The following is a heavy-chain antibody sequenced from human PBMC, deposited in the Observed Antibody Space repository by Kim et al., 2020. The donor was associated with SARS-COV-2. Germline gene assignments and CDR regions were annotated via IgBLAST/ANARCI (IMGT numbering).Heavy chain of an antibody. CDR1: GFTFSSYS. CDR3: ARVSSPLLAVAGPTDAFDI. V-gene: IGHV3-21*01. Sequence: GGSLRLSCAASGFTFSSYSMNWVRQAPGKGLEWVSSISSSSSYIYYADSVKGRFTISRDNAKNSLYLQMNSLRAEDTAVYYCARVSSPLLAVAGPTDAFDIWGQGTMVTVSS. J-gene: IGHJ3*02. D-gene: IGHD6-19*01. CDR2: ISSSSSYI.